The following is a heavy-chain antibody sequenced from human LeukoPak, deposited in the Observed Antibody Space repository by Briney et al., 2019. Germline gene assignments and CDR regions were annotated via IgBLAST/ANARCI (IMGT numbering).Heavy chain of an antibody. CDR3: AKAPNYYGSGSYHSYYYYGMDV. CDR1: GFTFSSYA. D-gene: IGHD3-10*01. V-gene: IGHV3-30-3*01. Sequence: PGGSLRLSCAASGFTFSSYAMHWVRQAPGKGLEWVAVISYDGSNKYYADSVKGRFTISRDNSKNTLYLQMNSLRAEDTAVYYCAKAPNYYGSGSYHSYYYYGMDVWGKGTTVTVSS. J-gene: IGHJ6*04. CDR2: ISYDGSNK.